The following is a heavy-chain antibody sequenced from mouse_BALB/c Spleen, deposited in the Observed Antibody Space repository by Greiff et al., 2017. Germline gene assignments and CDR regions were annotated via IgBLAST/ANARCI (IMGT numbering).Heavy chain of an antibody. CDR3: ARYPTYGNYFDY. CDR1: GDSITSGY. D-gene: IGHD2-1*01. J-gene: IGHJ2*01. Sequence: EVMLVESGPSLVKPSQTLSLTCSVTGDSITSGYWNWIRKFPGNKLEYMGYISYSGSTYYNPSLKSRISITRDTSKNQYYLQLNSVTTEDTATYYCARYPTYGNYFDYWGQGTTLTVSS. CDR2: ISYSGST. V-gene: IGHV3-8*02.